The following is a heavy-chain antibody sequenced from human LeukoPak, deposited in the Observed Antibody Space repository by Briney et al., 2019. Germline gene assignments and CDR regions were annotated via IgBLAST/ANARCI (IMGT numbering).Heavy chain of an antibody. Sequence: GESLKISCKGSGYSFTSYWIGWVRQMPGKGLEWMGIIYPGDSDTRYSPSFQGQVTISADKSISTAYLQWSSLKASDTAMYYCARTDYGGNTYYYYYGMDVWGQGTRSPSP. CDR1: GYSFTSYW. D-gene: IGHD4-23*01. J-gene: IGHJ6*02. CDR2: IYPGDSDT. V-gene: IGHV5-51*01. CDR3: ARTDYGGNTYYYYYGMDV.